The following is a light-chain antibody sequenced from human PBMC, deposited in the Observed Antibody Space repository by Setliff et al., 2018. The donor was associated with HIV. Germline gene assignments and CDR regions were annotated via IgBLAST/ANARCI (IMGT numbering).Light chain of an antibody. CDR2: EVS. J-gene: IGLJ1*01. CDR3: SSHTSGSSPYV. CDR1: GGYFGTYGR. Sequence: QSALTQPPSVSGSPGQAVAISCLGTGGYFGTYGRVSWYQQSPGTAPRRIIYEVSNLPSGVPDRFSGSKSGYTASLTISGLRPEDEGDYYCSSHTSGSSPYVFGPGTKVTVL. V-gene: IGLV2-18*02.